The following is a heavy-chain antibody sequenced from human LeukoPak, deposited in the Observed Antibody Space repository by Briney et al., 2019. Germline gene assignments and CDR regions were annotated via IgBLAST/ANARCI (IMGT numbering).Heavy chain of an antibody. CDR3: ARDVPYYYDSSGYCDY. D-gene: IGHD3-22*01. V-gene: IGHV3-11*04. CDR1: GLTFSDYY. CDR2: ISSSGSTI. Sequence: GGSLRLSCAASGLTFSDYYMSWIRQAPGKGLEWVSYISSSGSTIYYADSVKGRFTISRDNAKNSLYLQMNSLRAEDTAVYYCARDVPYYYDSSGYCDYWGQGTLVTVSS. J-gene: IGHJ4*02.